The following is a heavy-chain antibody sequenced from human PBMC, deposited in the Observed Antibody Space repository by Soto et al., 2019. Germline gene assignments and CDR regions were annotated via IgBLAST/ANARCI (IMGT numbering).Heavy chain of an antibody. Sequence: QVQLVQSGAEVKKPGASVKVSCRTSGYTFTNYYMHWVRQAPGQVLEWMGIIKCSGGETTYAQTFMGRVAMTRYTSASTIYMELSSLRSEDTAVYYCARGGDVVLVTAPLDYWGQGTLVTVSS. CDR1: GYTFTNYY. J-gene: IGHJ4*02. V-gene: IGHV1-46*03. CDR2: IKCSGGET. CDR3: ARGGDVVLVTAPLDY. D-gene: IGHD2-21*02.